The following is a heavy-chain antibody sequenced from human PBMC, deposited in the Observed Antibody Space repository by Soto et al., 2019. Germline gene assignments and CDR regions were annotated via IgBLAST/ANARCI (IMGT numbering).Heavy chain of an antibody. J-gene: IGHJ4*02. D-gene: IGHD3-3*01. CDR1: GGSISSYY. V-gene: IGHV4-59*01. CDR2: IYYSGST. Sequence: KTSETLSLTCTVSGGSISSYYWSWIRQPPGKGLEWIGYIYYSGSTNYNPSLKSRVTISVDTSKNQFSLKLSSVTAADTAVYYCARGTYDFWSGYHNLDYWGQGTLVTVSS. CDR3: ARGTYDFWSGYHNLDY.